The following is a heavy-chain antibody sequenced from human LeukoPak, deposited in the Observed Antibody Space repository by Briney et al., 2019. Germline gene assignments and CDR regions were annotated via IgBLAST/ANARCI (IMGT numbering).Heavy chain of an antibody. CDR2: ISGSGGGT. V-gene: IGHV3-23*01. Sequence: GGPLRLSCAVSGISLSNYGMSWVRQAPGKGLEWVAGISGSGGGTNYADSVKGRFTISRDNPKNTLYLQMNRLRAEDTAVYFAKRGVVIRVILVGFHKEAYYFDSWGQGALVTVSS. J-gene: IGHJ4*02. D-gene: IGHD3-22*01. CDR3: KRGVVIRVILVGFHKEAYYFDS. CDR1: GISLSNYG.